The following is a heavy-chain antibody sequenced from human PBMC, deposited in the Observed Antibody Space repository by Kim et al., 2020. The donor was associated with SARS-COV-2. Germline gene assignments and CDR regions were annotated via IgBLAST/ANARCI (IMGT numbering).Heavy chain of an antibody. J-gene: IGHJ6*02. CDR1: GYTFTSYG. Sequence: ASVKVSCKASGYTFTSYGISWVRQAPGQGLEWMGWISAYNGNTNYAQKLQGRVTMTTDTSTSTAYMELRSLRSDDTAVYYCARLDYYDSSGYYYYYYGMDVWGQGTTVTVSS. D-gene: IGHD3-22*01. V-gene: IGHV1-18*01. CDR2: ISAYNGNT. CDR3: ARLDYYDSSGYYYYYYGMDV.